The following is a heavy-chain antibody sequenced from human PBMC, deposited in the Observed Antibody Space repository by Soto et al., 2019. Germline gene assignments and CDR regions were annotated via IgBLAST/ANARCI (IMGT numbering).Heavy chain of an antibody. V-gene: IGHV4-34*01. Sequence: PSETLSLTCAVYGGSFSGYYWSWIRQPPGKGLEWIGEINHSGSTNYNPSLKSRVTISVDTSKNQFSLKLSSVTAADTAVYYCARLKVLRYFDWSYGYYYYGMDVWGQGNTVTVSS. J-gene: IGHJ6*02. CDR3: ARLKVLRYFDWSYGYYYYGMDV. CDR2: INHSGST. CDR1: GGSFSGYY. D-gene: IGHD3-9*01.